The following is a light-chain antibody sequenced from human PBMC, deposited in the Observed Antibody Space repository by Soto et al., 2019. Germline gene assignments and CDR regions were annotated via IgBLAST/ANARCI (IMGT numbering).Light chain of an antibody. V-gene: IGLV2-14*01. J-gene: IGLJ1*01. CDR1: SSDVGSYNY. Sequence: QSVLTQPASVSGSPEQSITISCTGTSSDVGSYNYVSWYQQHPGKAPKLMIYEVTNRPSGVSNRFSAFKSGNTASLTISGLQAEDEADYYCCSYTSSTTYVFGTGTKVTLL. CDR2: EVT. CDR3: CSYTSSTTYV.